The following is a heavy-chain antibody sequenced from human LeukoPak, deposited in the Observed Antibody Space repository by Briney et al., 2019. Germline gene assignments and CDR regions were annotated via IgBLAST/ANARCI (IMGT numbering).Heavy chain of an antibody. V-gene: IGHV3-23*01. CDR1: GFTFSSYA. Sequence: GGSLRLSCAASGFTFSSYAMSWVRQAPGKGLEWVSAISGSGGSTYYADSVKGRFTISRDNSKNTLYLQMNSLRAEDTAVYYCSERDGLWFGESHPDYWGQGTLVTVSS. J-gene: IGHJ4*02. D-gene: IGHD3-10*01. CDR3: SERDGLWFGESHPDY. CDR2: ISGSGGST.